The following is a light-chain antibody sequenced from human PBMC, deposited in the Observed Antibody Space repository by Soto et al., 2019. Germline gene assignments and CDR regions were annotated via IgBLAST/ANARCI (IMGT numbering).Light chain of an antibody. CDR3: QQYYITPLT. V-gene: IGKV4-1*01. CDR1: QSVLYNSNNKNY. CDR2: CAS. J-gene: IGKJ4*01. Sequence: DIVMTQSPDSLAVSLGERATINCKPSQSVLYNSNNKNYLAWYQQKPGQPPKLLIYCASTRESGVPDRFSGSGSGTDFTLTISSLQAEDVAVYYCQQYYITPLTFGGGTKVEIK.